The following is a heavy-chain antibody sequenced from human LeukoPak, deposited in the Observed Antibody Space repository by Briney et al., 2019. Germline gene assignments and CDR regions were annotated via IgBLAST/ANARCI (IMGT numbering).Heavy chain of an antibody. CDR3: ARDQFYDSSGYYGNDAFDI. CDR1: GGSIISGDGS. D-gene: IGHD3-22*01. J-gene: IGHJ3*02. Sequence: TQSLSLACSVSGGSIISGDGSWSWFRQPRGNGMEWTGYIYYSGSTYYNPSLKSRVTISVDTSKNEFSLKLSSVTAADTAVYYCARDQFYDSSGYYGNDAFDIWGQGTMVTVSS. CDR2: IYYSGST. V-gene: IGHV4-30-4*01.